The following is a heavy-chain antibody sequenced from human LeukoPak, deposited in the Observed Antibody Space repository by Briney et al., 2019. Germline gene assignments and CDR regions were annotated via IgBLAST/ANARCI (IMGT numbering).Heavy chain of an antibody. V-gene: IGHV3-23*01. CDR3: AKKWLGGYFDL. D-gene: IGHD3-10*01. CDR2: LSGGGEAS. CDR1: GFNFYSYD. J-gene: IGHJ3*01. Sequence: GGSLRLSCAASGFNFYSYDMTWVRQAPGKGLEWVSSLSGGGEASYYADSAKGRFTISRDSANDTLYLQMNSLRVDDTAVYYCAKKWLGGYFDLWGRGTKVTVSS.